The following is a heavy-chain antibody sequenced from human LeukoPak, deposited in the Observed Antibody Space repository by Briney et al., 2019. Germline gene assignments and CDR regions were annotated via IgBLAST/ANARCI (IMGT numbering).Heavy chain of an antibody. CDR1: GFTFSSYA. D-gene: IGHD3-10*02. CDR2: ISGSGGST. J-gene: IGHJ4*02. Sequence: GGSLRLSCAASGFTFSSYAMSWFRQAPGEGLEWVSSISGSGGSTYYADSVRGRFTISRDSSKSTLFLQMNSLRAEDSAVYYCAKGWMFGDLLNCWGQGTLVTVSS. V-gene: IGHV3-23*01. CDR3: AKGWMFGDLLNC.